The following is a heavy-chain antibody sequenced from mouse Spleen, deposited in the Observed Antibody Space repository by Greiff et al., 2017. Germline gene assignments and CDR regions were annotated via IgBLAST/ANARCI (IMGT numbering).Heavy chain of an antibody. Sequence: VQLQQSGPGLVKPGASVKIPCTASGYTFTDYNMAWVQQSPGKSLEWIGAINPNNGCTIYNQKFKGKATLTVDKSSSTAYMELRSLTSEDTAVYNCASGRNSGYYFDYWGQGTTLTVSS. V-gene: IGHV1-18*01. CDR2: INPNNGCT. CDR1: GYTFTDYN. D-gene: IGHD3-1*01. CDR3: ASGRNSGYYFDY. J-gene: IGHJ2*01.